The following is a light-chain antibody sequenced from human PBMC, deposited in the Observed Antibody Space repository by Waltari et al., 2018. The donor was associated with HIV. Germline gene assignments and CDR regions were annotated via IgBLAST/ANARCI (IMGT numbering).Light chain of an antibody. CDR2: GNK. CDR1: SSNIGADYD. CDR3: QSYDRSLSASVV. J-gene: IGLJ2*01. Sequence: QSVLTQPPSVSGAPGQRVTISCTGGSSNIGADYDVHWYQQIPGTAPKLLISGNKNRRSGVPDRFSASKSGATASLAITGLQAEDEADYFCQSYDRSLSASVVFGGGTKLTVL. V-gene: IGLV1-40*01.